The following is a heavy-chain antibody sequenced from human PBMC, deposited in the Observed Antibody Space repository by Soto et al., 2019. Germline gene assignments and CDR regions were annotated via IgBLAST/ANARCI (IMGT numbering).Heavy chain of an antibody. CDR3: ARGVTNILFDY. Sequence: GASVKVSCKASGYSLTDYYTHWVRQAPGQGLEWMGWINPNTGVTNYEQKFQGRVTMTRDTSDSTAYMELSGLRSDDTAVYYCARGVTNILFDYWGQGTLVTVYS. CDR1: GYSLTDYY. J-gene: IGHJ4*02. V-gene: IGHV1-2*02. D-gene: IGHD2-2*02. CDR2: INPNTGVT.